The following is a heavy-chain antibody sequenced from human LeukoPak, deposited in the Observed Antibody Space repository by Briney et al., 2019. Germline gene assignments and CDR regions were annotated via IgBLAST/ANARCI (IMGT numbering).Heavy chain of an antibody. J-gene: IGHJ4*02. D-gene: IGHD6-13*01. CDR3: ARTIAAAAPYYFDY. CDR2: INAGNGNT. Sequence: ASVKVSCKGSGYTFTSYAMHWVRQAPGQRLEWMGWINAGNGNTKYSQEFQGRVTITRDTSASTAYMELSSLRSEDMAVYYCARTIAAAAPYYFDYWGQGTLVTVSS. CDR1: GYTFTSYA. V-gene: IGHV1-3*03.